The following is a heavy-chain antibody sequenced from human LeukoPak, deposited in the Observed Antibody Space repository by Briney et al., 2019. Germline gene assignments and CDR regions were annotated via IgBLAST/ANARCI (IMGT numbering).Heavy chain of an antibody. CDR1: GFTFSSYW. Sequence: GESLKISCTASGFTFSSYWMSWVRQAPGKGLEWVANLQQDGSEQYYVDSVKGRFTISRDNAKNSLYLQMNSLRAEDTALYYCARNYGGYSHWGQGTLVTVSS. CDR2: LQQDGSEQ. J-gene: IGHJ4*02. D-gene: IGHD4-23*01. V-gene: IGHV3-7*02. CDR3: ARNYGGYSH.